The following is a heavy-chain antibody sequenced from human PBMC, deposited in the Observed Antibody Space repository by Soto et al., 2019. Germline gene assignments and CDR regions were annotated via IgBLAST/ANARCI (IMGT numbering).Heavy chain of an antibody. D-gene: IGHD1-26*01. CDR1: GFILSSYA. J-gene: IGHJ4*02. V-gene: IGHV3-23*01. CDR3: AKGQKWELPFDY. Sequence: PGGSLRLSCAASGFILSSYAISWVRQAPGKGLEWVSAFSGTTSSTYYAASVKGRFTISRDISKNTLYLQMNSLKAEDTAVYYCAKGQKWELPFDYWGQGALVTVSS. CDR2: FSGTTSST.